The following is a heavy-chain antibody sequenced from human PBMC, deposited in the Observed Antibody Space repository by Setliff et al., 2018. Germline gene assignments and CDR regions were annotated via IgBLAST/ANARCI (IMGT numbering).Heavy chain of an antibody. CDR3: ARQGGNYYFQY. J-gene: IGHJ4*02. Sequence: AASVKVSCKASGYTLTNYPIHWLRQAPGQRPEWMGWINVGNGNTKYSQEFQGRVTLTRDTSASTAYVELSSLTSEDMAVYYCARQGGNYYFQYWGQGTLVTVSS. D-gene: IGHD3-16*01. V-gene: IGHV1-3*03. CDR2: INVGNGNT. CDR1: GYTLTNYP.